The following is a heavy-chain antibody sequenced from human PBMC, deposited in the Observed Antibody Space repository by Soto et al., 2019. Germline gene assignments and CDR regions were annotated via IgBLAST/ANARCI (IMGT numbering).Heavy chain of an antibody. J-gene: IGHJ4*02. V-gene: IGHV4-59*01. CDR1: GGSISRNY. D-gene: IGHD5-18*01. CDR3: AREGEYSYGYFDY. CDR2: IYDSGTT. Sequence: TSETLSLTCTVSGGSISRNYWSWIRQPPGKGLEWLGYIYDSGTTNYNPSVKSRVTISLDTSKSQFSLRMSSVTAADTAVYYCAREGEYSYGYFDYWGQGAQVTVSS.